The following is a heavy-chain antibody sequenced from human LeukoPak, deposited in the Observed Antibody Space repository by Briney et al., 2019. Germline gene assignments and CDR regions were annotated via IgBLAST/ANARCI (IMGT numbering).Heavy chain of an antibody. J-gene: IGHJ6*02. CDR1: GFAFSSSA. CDR2: LSFDGSQM. D-gene: IGHD3-10*01. V-gene: IGHV3-30*18. CDR3: AKERRYGSGSYSYYGMDV. Sequence: GGSLRLSCAASGFAFSSSAMHWVRQSPGKGLEWLAILSFDGSQMYYADSMKGRFTLSRDNSKNTLYLQMNSLRAEDTAVYYCAKERRYGSGSYSYYGMDVWGQGTTVTVSS.